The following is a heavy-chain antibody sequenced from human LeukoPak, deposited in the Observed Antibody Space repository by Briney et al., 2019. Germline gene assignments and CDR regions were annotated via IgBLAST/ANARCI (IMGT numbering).Heavy chain of an antibody. D-gene: IGHD3-9*01. CDR1: GFTFSSYS. CDR2: ISSSSSTI. J-gene: IGHJ4*02. Sequence: GGSLRLSCAAPGFTFSSYSMNWVRQAPGKGLEWVSYISSSSSTIYYADSVKGRFTISRDNAKNSLYLQMNSLRAEDTAVYYCARDRYDILTGYVRFDYWGQGTLVTVSS. V-gene: IGHV3-48*01. CDR3: ARDRYDILTGYVRFDY.